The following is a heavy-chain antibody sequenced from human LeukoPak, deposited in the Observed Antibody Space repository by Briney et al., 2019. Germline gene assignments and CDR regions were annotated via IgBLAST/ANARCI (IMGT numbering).Heavy chain of an antibody. CDR3: AKGNDLAQWVVFES. D-gene: IGHD6-19*01. V-gene: IGHV3-23*01. J-gene: IGHJ4*02. CDR2: VTGRGDT. CDR1: GFTFNNYA. Sequence: GGSLRLSCAASGFTFNNYAMTWVRQAPGKELEWVSTVTGRGDTYYADSVRGRFDISRDNSQHTVYLRMNGLRADDTAVYYCAKGNDLAQWVVFESWGQGTLVTVSS.